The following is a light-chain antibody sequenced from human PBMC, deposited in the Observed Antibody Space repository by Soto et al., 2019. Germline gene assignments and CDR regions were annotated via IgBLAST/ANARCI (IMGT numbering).Light chain of an antibody. CDR2: EVN. Sequence: QPALTQPASVSGSPGQSITISCTGTSSDVGGFNYVSWYQQHPGKAPKLLIYEVNIRPSGFSNRFSGSKSGNTASLTISGLQAEDDADYYCSSYTSTSTFVFGTGTKVTVL. CDR3: SSYTSTSTFV. CDR1: SSDVGGFNY. J-gene: IGLJ1*01. V-gene: IGLV2-14*01.